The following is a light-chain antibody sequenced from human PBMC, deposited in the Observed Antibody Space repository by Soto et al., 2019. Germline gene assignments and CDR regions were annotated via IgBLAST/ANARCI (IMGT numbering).Light chain of an antibody. Sequence: QSALTQPRSVSGSPGQSVTISCTGTSSDVGGYKFVSWYQQNPGKAPKLMIYDVTKRPSGVPDRFSGSKSGNTASLTISGLQADDEADYYCCSYAGSYTSDVFGSGTKLPVL. J-gene: IGLJ1*01. CDR1: SSDVGGYKF. V-gene: IGLV2-11*01. CDR2: DVT. CDR3: CSYAGSYTSDV.